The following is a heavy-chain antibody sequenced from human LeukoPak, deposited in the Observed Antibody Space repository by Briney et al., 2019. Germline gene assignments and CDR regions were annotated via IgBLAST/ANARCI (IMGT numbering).Heavy chain of an antibody. V-gene: IGHV3-7*01. CDR3: ATGYSSGWYFYFQH. CDR1: GLTFNKYW. Sequence: GGSLRLSCEASGLTFNKYWMTWVRQAPGKGLEWVANIKQDGSEKNYVDSVKGRFTISRDNAKNSLSLRMNSLSAEDTAVYYCATGYSSGWYFYFQHWGQGSLVSVSS. D-gene: IGHD6-19*01. CDR2: IKQDGSEK. J-gene: IGHJ1*01.